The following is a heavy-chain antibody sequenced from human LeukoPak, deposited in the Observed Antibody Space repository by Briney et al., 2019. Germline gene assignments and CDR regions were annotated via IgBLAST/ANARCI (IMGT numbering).Heavy chain of an antibody. Sequence: GGSLRLSCAASGFTFDDYGMTWVRQTPGKGLEWVSTINWNGGSTAYADSVKGRFTISRDNAKNSRYLQMNSLRAEDAAVYYCAKEDCSGGRCYSLHYWGQGTLVTVSS. CDR1: GFTFDDYG. D-gene: IGHD2-15*01. V-gene: IGHV3-20*04. J-gene: IGHJ4*02. CDR3: AKEDCSGGRCYSLHY. CDR2: INWNGGST.